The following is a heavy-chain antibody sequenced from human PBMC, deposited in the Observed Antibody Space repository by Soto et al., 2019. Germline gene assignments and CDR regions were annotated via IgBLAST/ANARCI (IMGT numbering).Heavy chain of an antibody. CDR1: GYTFTSYG. Sequence: ASVKVSCKASGYTFTSYGISWVRQAPGQGLEWMGWISAYNGNTNYAQKLQGRVTMTTDTSTSTAYMELRSLRSGDTAVYYCARDPPTPYYDFWSGSGRTYYYYGMDVWGQGTTVTVSS. CDR3: ARDPPTPYYDFWSGSGRTYYYYGMDV. J-gene: IGHJ6*02. CDR2: ISAYNGNT. D-gene: IGHD3-3*01. V-gene: IGHV1-18*01.